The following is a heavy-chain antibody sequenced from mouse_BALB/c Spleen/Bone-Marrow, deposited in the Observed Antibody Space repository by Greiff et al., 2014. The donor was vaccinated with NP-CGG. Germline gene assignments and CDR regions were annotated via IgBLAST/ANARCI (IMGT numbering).Heavy chain of an antibody. V-gene: IGHV14-3*02. CDR1: GFNIKDTY. CDR2: IDPANGNT. J-gene: IGHJ4*01. Sequence: ESGAELVKPGASVKLSCTASGFNIKDTYMHWVKQRPVQGLEWIGRIDPANGNTKYDPKFQGKATITADTSSNTAYLQLSSLTSEDTAVYYCARPIFLWGQGTSVTVSS. CDR3: ARPIFL.